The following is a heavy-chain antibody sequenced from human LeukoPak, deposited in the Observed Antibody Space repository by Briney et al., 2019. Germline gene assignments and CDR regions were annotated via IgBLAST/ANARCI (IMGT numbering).Heavy chain of an antibody. D-gene: IGHD1-26*01. J-gene: IGHJ4*02. CDR2: IYYSGST. CDR3: ARDTRGSYYAPFDY. V-gene: IGHV4-59*01. Sequence: SETLSLTCTVSGGSISSYYWSWIRQPPGKGREWIGYIYYSGSTNYNPSLKSRVTISVDTSKNQFSLKLSSVTAADTAVYYCARDTRGSYYAPFDYWGQGTLVTVSS. CDR1: GGSISSYY.